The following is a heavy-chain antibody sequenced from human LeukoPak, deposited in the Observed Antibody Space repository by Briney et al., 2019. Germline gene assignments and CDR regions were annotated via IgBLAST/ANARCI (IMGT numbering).Heavy chain of an antibody. D-gene: IGHD2-15*01. CDR2: ISAYNGNT. CDR3: ARDPRDDSDDAFDI. V-gene: IGHV1-18*01. CDR1: GYTFTSYG. J-gene: IGHJ3*02. Sequence: ASVKVSCKASGYTFTSYGISWVRQAPGQGLEWMGWISAYNGNTNYAQKLQGRVTMTTDTSTSTAYMELRSLRSDDTAVYYCARDPRDDSDDAFDIWGQGTMVTVSS.